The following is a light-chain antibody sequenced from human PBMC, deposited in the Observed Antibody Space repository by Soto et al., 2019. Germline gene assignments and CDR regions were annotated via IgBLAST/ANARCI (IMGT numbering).Light chain of an antibody. CDR3: KEYGSSLWT. V-gene: IGKV3-20*01. Sequence: DIVLTQSPGALSLSPGETATLCCRARQSVSSSYLAWYQQTPGQAPSFLIYGASSRATGIPDRFSGSGAGTDFTLTISRLEPEDFAGYYCKEYGSSLWTFGQGTKVDIK. CDR1: QSVSSSY. CDR2: GAS. J-gene: IGKJ1*01.